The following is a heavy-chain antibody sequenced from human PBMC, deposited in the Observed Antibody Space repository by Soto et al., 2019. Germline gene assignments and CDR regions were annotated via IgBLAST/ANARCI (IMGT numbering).Heavy chain of an antibody. J-gene: IGHJ1*01. CDR3: ARWGTTGGLDV. Sequence: QVHLVESGGGVVQPGTSLRVSCVGSGFTFRSYVIHWVRQAPGKGLEWVARTSYDGSDKYYGDSVRGRFTISRDNSRNTVDLQMDILRLEDTALYYCARWGTTGGLDVWGQGTLVSVSS. V-gene: IGHV3-30*19. CDR1: GFTFRSYV. D-gene: IGHD3-16*01. CDR2: TSYDGSDK.